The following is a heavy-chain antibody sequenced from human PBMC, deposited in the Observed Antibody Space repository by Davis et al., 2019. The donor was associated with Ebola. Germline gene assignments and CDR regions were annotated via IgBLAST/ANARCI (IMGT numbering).Heavy chain of an antibody. CDR2: ISWNSGNI. Sequence: GGSPRLSCAASGFTFDDYAMHWVRQAPGKGLEWVSGISWNSGNIGYADSVKGRFTISRDNAKNSLYLQMNSLRAEDTAVYYCARDVPGDIVVVVAAPFDYWGQGTLVTVSS. D-gene: IGHD2-15*01. V-gene: IGHV3-9*01. J-gene: IGHJ4*02. CDR1: GFTFDDYA. CDR3: ARDVPGDIVVVVAAPFDY.